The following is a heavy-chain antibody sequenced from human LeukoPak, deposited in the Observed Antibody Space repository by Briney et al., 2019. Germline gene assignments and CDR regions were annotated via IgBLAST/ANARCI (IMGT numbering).Heavy chain of an antibody. CDR3: ARVYHNCGGDCYPYFDY. J-gene: IGHJ4*02. Sequence: ASVKVSCKASGYTFTGYYMHWVRQAPEQGLEWMGWINPNSGGTNYAQKFQGRVTMTRDTSISTAYMELSRLRSDDTAVYYCARVYHNCGGDCYPYFDYWGQGTLVTVSS. D-gene: IGHD2-21*01. CDR1: GYTFTGYY. V-gene: IGHV1-2*02. CDR2: INPNSGGT.